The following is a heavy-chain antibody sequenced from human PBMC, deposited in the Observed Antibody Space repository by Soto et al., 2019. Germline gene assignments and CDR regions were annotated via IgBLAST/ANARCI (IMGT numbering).Heavy chain of an antibody. V-gene: IGHV3-30*03. CDR2: ISYDGSNK. Sequence: QVQLVESGGGVVQPGRSLRLSCAASGFTFSSYGMHWVRQAPGKGLEWVAVISYDGSNKDYADSVKGRFTISSDNSKNTPYLQMNSLRAEVTAVYYCAIRYYYGSGSPTLDYWGQGTLVTVSS. J-gene: IGHJ4*02. D-gene: IGHD3-10*01. CDR3: AIRYYYGSGSPTLDY. CDR1: GFTFSSYG.